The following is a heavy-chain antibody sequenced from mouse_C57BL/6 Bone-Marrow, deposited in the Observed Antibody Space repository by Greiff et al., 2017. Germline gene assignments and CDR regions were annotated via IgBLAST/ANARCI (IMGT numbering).Heavy chain of an antibody. CDR2: INYDGSST. D-gene: IGHD1-1*01. CDR3: ARDTDWYYFDY. J-gene: IGHJ2*01. CDR1: GFTFSDYY. Sequence: EVMLVESEGGLVQPGSSMKLSCTASGFTFSDYYMAWVRQVPEKGLEWVANINYDGSSTYYLDYLKSRFIISRDNAKNILYLQMSSLKSEDTATYYCARDTDWYYFDYWGQGTTLTVSS. V-gene: IGHV5-16*01.